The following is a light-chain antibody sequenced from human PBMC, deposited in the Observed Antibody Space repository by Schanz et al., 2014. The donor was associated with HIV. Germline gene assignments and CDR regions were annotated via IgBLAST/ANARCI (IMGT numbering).Light chain of an antibody. J-gene: IGLJ2*01. CDR3: SSLAADNTLV. V-gene: IGLV2-8*01. CDR2: EVN. Sequence: QSALTQPPSASGSPGQSVTISCTGTSSDVGGYNYVSWYQLHPGRAPKLIIFEVNRRPSGVPNRFSGSKSGNTASLTVSELLAEDEGDYYCSSLAADNTLVFGGGTKLTVL. CDR1: SSDVGGYNY.